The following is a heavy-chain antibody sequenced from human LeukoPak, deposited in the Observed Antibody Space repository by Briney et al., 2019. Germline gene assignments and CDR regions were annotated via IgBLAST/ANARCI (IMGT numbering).Heavy chain of an antibody. Sequence: GGSLRLSCAASGFTFSDYYMSWIRQAPGKGLEWVSYISSSSSYTNYADSVKGRFTISRDYAKNSLYLQMNSLRAEDTAVYYCARKRGYSYGYAGEYYFDYWGQGTLVTVSS. V-gene: IGHV3-11*03. CDR2: ISSSSSYT. J-gene: IGHJ4*02. CDR1: GFTFSDYY. D-gene: IGHD5-18*01. CDR3: ARKRGYSYGYAGEYYFDY.